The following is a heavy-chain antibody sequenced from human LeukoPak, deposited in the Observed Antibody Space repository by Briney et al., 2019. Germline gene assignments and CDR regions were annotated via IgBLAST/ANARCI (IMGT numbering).Heavy chain of an antibody. V-gene: IGHV3-7*01. CDR2: IKQDGSEK. Sequence: GGSLRLSCAGSGFIFSDYVMSWVRQAPGKGLEWVANIKQDGSEKYYVDSVKGRFTISRDNAKNSLYLQMNSLRAEDTAVYYCARDRIEITIFGVVTHYYYYGMDVWGQGTTVTVSS. CDR3: ARDRIEITIFGVVTHYYYYGMDV. D-gene: IGHD3-3*01. J-gene: IGHJ6*02. CDR1: GFIFSDYV.